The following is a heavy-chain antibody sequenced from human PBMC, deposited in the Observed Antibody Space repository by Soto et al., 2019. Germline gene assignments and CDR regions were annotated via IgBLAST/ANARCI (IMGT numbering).Heavy chain of an antibody. V-gene: IGHV4-39*01. Sequence: QLQLQESGPGLVKPSETLSLTCTVSGGSISSSSYYWGWIRQPPGKGLEWIGSIYYSGSTYYNPSLKSRVTISVDTSKNQFPLKLSAVTAADTAVYYCARLGRCGDDCGDIDYWGQGTMVTVSS. CDR3: ARLGRCGDDCGDIDY. D-gene: IGHD2-21*02. J-gene: IGHJ4*02. CDR1: GGSISSSSYY. CDR2: IYYSGST.